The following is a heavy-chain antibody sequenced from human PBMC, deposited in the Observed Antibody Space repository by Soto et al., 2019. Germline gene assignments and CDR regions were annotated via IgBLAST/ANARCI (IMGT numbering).Heavy chain of an antibody. CDR3: ASGGSSNWPDF. D-gene: IGHD2-15*01. V-gene: IGHV1-2*02. CDR1: GYTFTDYY. CDR2: INANSGGT. J-gene: IGHJ5*01. Sequence: ASVKVSWKASGYTFTDYYMHWVRQAPGQGLEWMGWINANSGGTNYPQKFQGRVTMTRDTSISTAYMELSSLRSDDTAVYYCASGGSSNWPDFWGQGTLVTVSS.